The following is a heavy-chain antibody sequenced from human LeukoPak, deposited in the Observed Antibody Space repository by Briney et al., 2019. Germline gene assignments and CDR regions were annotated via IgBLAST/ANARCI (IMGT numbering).Heavy chain of an antibody. J-gene: IGHJ5*02. CDR1: GYTFTGYY. D-gene: IGHD6-19*01. CDR3: ARTSSGWYSGWFDP. V-gene: IGHV1-2*02. CDR2: INPNSGGT. Sequence: GASVKVSCKASGYTFTGYYMHWVRQAPGQGLEWMGWINPNSGGTNYAQKFQGRVTMTRDTSISTAYMELSRLRSDDTAVYYCARTSSGWYSGWFDPWGQGTLVTVSS.